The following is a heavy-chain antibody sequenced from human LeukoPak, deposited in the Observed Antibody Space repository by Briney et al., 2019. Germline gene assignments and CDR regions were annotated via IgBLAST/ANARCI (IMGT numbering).Heavy chain of an antibody. Sequence: PGGSLRLSCAASGFTFGSYEMNWVRHAPGRGLEWVSHISGGGESTVYPDAVKGRFTISRDNAKNSLYLQMNSLRVEDTGVYYCVRGGTYWTVSWGQGTLVNVS. CDR2: ISGGGEST. CDR1: GFTFGSYE. CDR3: VRGGTYWTVS. J-gene: IGHJ5*01. V-gene: IGHV3-48*03.